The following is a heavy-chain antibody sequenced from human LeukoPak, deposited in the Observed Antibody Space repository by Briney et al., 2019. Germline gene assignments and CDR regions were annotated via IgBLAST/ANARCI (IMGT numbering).Heavy chain of an antibody. CDR1: GGSFSGYY. CDR2: INHSGST. V-gene: IGHV4-34*01. J-gene: IGHJ5*02. CDR3: ARHVRYCSSTSCYVRWFDP. D-gene: IGHD2-2*01. Sequence: SETLSLTCAVYGGSFSGYYWSWIRQPPGKGLEWIGEINHSGSTNYNPSLKSRVTISVDTSKNQFSLKLSSVTAADTAVYYCARHVRYCSSTSCYVRWFDPWGQGTLVTVSS.